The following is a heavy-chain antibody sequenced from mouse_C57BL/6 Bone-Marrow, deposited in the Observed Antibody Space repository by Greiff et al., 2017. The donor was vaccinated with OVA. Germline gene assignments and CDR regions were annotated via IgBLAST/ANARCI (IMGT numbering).Heavy chain of an antibody. CDR3: ARFLHYYGRDY. CDR1: GYTFTSYW. J-gene: IGHJ2*01. Sequence: QVQLQQPGAELVRPGSSVKLSCKASGYTFTSYWMDWVKQRPGQGLEWIGNIYPSDSETHYNQKFKDKATLTVYKSSSTAYMQLSSLTSEDSAVYYCARFLHYYGRDYWGQGTTLTVSS. CDR2: IYPSDSET. D-gene: IGHD1-1*01. V-gene: IGHV1-61*01.